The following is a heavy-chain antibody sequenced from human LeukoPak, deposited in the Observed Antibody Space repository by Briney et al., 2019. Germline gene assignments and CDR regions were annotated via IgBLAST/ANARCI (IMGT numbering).Heavy chain of an antibody. V-gene: IGHV1-69*13. CDR1: GGTFSSYA. D-gene: IGHD3-22*01. CDR3: ARDLDDSSGDDY. CDR2: IIPIFGTA. Sequence: SVKVSCKASGGTFSSYAISWVRQAPGQGLEWMGGIIPIFGTANYAQKFQGRVTITADESTSTAYMELSSLRSEDTAVYYCARDLDDSSGDDYWGQGTLVTVSS. J-gene: IGHJ4*02.